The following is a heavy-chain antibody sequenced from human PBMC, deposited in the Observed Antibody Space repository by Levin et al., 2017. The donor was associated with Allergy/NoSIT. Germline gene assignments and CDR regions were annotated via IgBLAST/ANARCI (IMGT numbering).Heavy chain of an antibody. CDR2: INPNSGGT. Sequence: GASVKVSCKASGYTFTGYYMHWVRQAPGQGLEWMGWINPNSGGTNYAQKFQGRVTMTRDTSISTAYMELSRLRSDDTAVYYCASHRWGHYYDSSGQGPFDYWGQGTLVTVSS. D-gene: IGHD3-22*01. CDR3: ASHRWGHYYDSSGQGPFDY. CDR1: GYTFTGYY. J-gene: IGHJ4*02. V-gene: IGHV1-2*02.